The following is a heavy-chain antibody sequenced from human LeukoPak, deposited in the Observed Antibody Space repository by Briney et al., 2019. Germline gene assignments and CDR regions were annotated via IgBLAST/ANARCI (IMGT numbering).Heavy chain of an antibody. CDR1: GYSFTSYD. CDR2: MNPNRGDT. D-gene: IGHD3-10*01. V-gene: IGHV1-8*03. CDR3: ARDQVYGSGSYYFY. J-gene: IGHJ4*02. Sequence: ASVKVSCKASGYSFTSYDINWVRQATGQGLEWMGWMNPNRGDTGYAQKFQGRVTITRNTSISTAYMELSSLRSEDTAVYYCARDQVYGSGSYYFYWGQGTLVTVSS.